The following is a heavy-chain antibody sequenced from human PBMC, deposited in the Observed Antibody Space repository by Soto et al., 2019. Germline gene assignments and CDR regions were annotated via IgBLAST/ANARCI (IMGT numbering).Heavy chain of an antibody. V-gene: IGHV1-18*01. Sequence: DSVKVSCKASGYTFTSYGISWVRQAPGQGLEWMGWISAYNGNRNYAQKLQGRVTMTTDTSTSTAYMELRSLRSDDTAVYYCARGRNYPYYFDYCGQXTLVTVSS. D-gene: IGHD1-7*01. CDR3: ARGRNYPYYFDY. J-gene: IGHJ4*02. CDR2: ISAYNGNR. CDR1: GYTFTSYG.